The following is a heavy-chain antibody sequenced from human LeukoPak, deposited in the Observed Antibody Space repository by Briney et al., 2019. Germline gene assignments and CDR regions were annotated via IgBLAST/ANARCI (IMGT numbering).Heavy chain of an antibody. V-gene: IGHV3-9*01. Sequence: PGGSLRLSCAASGFTFDDYAMHWVRHAPGKGLEWVSGISWNSGSIGYADSVKGRFTISRDNAKNSLYLQMNSLRAEDTALYYCAKDMGYSSSWYLSPFDYWGQGTLVTVSS. CDR1: GFTFDDYA. D-gene: IGHD6-13*01. J-gene: IGHJ4*02. CDR3: AKDMGYSSSWYLSPFDY. CDR2: ISWNSGSI.